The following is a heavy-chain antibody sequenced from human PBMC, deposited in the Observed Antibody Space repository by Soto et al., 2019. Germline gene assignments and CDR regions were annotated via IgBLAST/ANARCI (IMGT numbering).Heavy chain of an antibody. Sequence: PSETLSLPCTVSGGSIRSGCYSWSWIRQHPGKGLEWIGYIYYSGSTYHNPSLKSRVTISVDTSKNQFSLKLSSVTAADTAVYYCARGIAARESFDYWGQGTLVTVSS. CDR3: ARGIAARESFDY. V-gene: IGHV4-31*03. CDR2: IYYSGST. CDR1: GGSIRSGCYS. J-gene: IGHJ4*02. D-gene: IGHD6-6*01.